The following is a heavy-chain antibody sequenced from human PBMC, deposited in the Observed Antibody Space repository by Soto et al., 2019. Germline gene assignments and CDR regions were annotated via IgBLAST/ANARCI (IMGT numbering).Heavy chain of an antibody. CDR3: PSREPSSRNLAPYYLDF. CDR1: GGSMRNYF. D-gene: IGHD6-13*01. Sequence: SETLSLTCTVSGGSMRNYFWTWIRQPPGKGLEWIGYIHYSGTTSFFPSYNPSLRSRVTISEDTSKNQFSLKLLSVTTADTAVYFAPSREPSSRNLAPYYLDFWGQGPLVTVSS. V-gene: IGHV4-59*01. J-gene: IGHJ4*02. CDR2: IHYSGTT.